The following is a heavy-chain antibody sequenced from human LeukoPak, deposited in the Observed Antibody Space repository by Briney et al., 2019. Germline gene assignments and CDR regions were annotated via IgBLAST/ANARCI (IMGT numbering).Heavy chain of an antibody. Sequence: SETLSLTCTVSGGSVSNYFWSWIRQPAEKGLEWIGRISPSGSTNYNPSLKSRLTMSVDTSKNQFSLKLSSVTAADTAVYYCARDVVPAATYNWFDPWGQGTLVTVSS. J-gene: IGHJ5*02. CDR1: GGSVSNYF. CDR3: ARDVVPAATYNWFDP. D-gene: IGHD2-2*01. CDR2: ISPSGST. V-gene: IGHV4-4*07.